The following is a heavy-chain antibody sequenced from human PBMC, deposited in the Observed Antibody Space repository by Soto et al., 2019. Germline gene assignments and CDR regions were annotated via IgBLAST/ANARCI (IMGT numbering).Heavy chain of an antibody. CDR1: GFTFSSYG. J-gene: IGHJ2*01. V-gene: IGHV3-30*18. D-gene: IGHD3-3*01. Sequence: QVQLVESGGGVVQPGRSLRLSCAASGFTFSSYGMHWVRQAPGKGLEWVAVRSYDGSNKYYADSVKGRFTISRDNSKNTLYLQMNSLRAEDTAVYYCAKENVLRFLEWLLPPGWYFDLWGRGTLVTVSS. CDR3: AKENVLRFLEWLLPPGWYFDL. CDR2: RSYDGSNK.